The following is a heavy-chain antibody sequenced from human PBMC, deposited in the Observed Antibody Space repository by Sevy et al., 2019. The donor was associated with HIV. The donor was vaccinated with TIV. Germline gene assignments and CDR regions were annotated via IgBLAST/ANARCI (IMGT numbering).Heavy chain of an antibody. Sequence: GGSLRLSCAASGFTFSSYSMNWVRQAPGKGLEWVSSISSSSSYIYYADSVKGRFTISRDNAKNSLYLQMNSLRAEDTAVYYCARGVASSSEYYFDYWGQGTLVTVSS. V-gene: IGHV3-21*01. CDR1: GFTFSSYS. J-gene: IGHJ4*02. D-gene: IGHD6-6*01. CDR3: ARGVASSSEYYFDY. CDR2: ISSSSSYI.